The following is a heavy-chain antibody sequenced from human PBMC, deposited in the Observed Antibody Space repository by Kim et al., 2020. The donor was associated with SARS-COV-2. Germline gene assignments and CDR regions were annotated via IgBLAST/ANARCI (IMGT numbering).Heavy chain of an antibody. J-gene: IGHJ6*03. D-gene: IGHD6-13*01. Sequence: GGSLRLSCAASGFTFSSYAMHWVRQAPGKGLEWVAVISYDGSNKYYADSVKGRFTISRDNSKNTLYLQMNSLRAEDTAVYYCAREKRWQQLVDAGRHSHYYYYYMDVWGKGTTVTVSS. CDR3: AREKRWQQLVDAGRHSHYYYYYMDV. CDR1: GFTFSSYA. V-gene: IGHV3-30-3*01. CDR2: ISYDGSNK.